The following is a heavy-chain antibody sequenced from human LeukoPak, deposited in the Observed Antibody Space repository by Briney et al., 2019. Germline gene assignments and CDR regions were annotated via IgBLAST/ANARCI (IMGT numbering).Heavy chain of an antibody. CDR1: GYTFTGYY. J-gene: IGHJ4*02. D-gene: IGHD3-3*01. Sequence: ASVKVSCKASGYTFTGYYMHWVRQAPRQGLEWMGWINPNSGGTNYAQKFQGRVTMTRDTSISTAYMELSRLRSDDTAVYYCARDYDFWSGYSLYYFDYWGQGTLVTVSS. V-gene: IGHV1-2*02. CDR2: INPNSGGT. CDR3: ARDYDFWSGYSLYYFDY.